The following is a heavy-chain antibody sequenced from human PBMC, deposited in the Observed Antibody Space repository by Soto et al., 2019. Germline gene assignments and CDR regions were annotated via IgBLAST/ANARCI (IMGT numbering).Heavy chain of an antibody. CDR3: ARDGCGGDCYPSLYYFDY. V-gene: IGHV1-18*01. CDR1: GYTFTSYG. Sequence: QVQLVQSGAEVKKPGASVKVSCKASGYTFTSYGISWVRQAPGQGLEWMGWISGYNGNTNYAQKLQGRVTMTTDTSTSTAYMGLRSLRSDDTAVYYCARDGCGGDCYPSLYYFDYWGQGTLVTVSS. CDR2: ISGYNGNT. D-gene: IGHD2-21*02. J-gene: IGHJ4*02.